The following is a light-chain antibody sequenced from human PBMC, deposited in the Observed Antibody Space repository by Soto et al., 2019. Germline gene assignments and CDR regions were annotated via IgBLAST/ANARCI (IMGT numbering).Light chain of an antibody. V-gene: IGKV3-20*01. CDR1: QSVATTF. CDR3: QQYTSSVT. Sequence: EIVLTQSPGSLSLSPGQRATLSCRASQSVATTFFAWYQKKPGQAPRLLIYGASKRATGIPDRFSGSGSGTDFTLIISRLEPEDFAVYYCQQYTSSVTFGQGTKVEIK. CDR2: GAS. J-gene: IGKJ1*01.